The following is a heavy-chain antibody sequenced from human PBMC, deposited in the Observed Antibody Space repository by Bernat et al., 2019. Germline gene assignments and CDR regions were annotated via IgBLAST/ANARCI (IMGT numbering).Heavy chain of an antibody. Sequence: QVHLVVSGGGVVQPGRSLGLSCAASGFTFSSFCMHWVRQASRKWLEWVAAISHDRNTLYYSDSVKGRFTISTDDSKNTLYLQLDSLRAEDTAMYYCAKDSLYSSGWYGVGDWGQGTLVTVAS. D-gene: IGHD6-19*01. CDR1: GFTFSSFC. CDR3: AKDSLYSSGWYGVGD. V-gene: IGHV3-30*18. CDR2: ISHDRNTL. J-gene: IGHJ4*02.